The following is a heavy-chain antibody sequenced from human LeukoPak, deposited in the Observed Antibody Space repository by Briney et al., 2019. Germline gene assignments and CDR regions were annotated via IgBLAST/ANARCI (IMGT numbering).Heavy chain of an antibody. D-gene: IGHD3-22*01. V-gene: IGHV3-66*01. J-gene: IGHJ3*02. CDR3: ARDGLDSSGPVAFDI. Sequence: GGSLRLSCVASEFTVRSNYMSWVRQAPGKGLEWVSIIHIDGETHYADSVKGRFTISGDNSKNTLYLQMNSLRSEDTAVYYCARDGLDSSGPVAFDIWGQGTMVTVSS. CDR1: EFTVRSNY. CDR2: IHIDGET.